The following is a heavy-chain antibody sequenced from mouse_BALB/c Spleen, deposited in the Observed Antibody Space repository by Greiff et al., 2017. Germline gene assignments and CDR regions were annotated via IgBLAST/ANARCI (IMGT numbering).Heavy chain of an antibody. CDR2: ISSGGGST. V-gene: IGHV5-12-1*01. D-gene: IGHD2-1*01. Sequence: GQGVESGGGLVKPGGSLKLSCAASGFAFSSYDMSWVRQTPEKRLEWVAYISSGGGSTYYPDTVKGRFTISRDNAKNTLYLQMSSLKSEDTAMYYCARHGGGLYPFAYWGQGTLVTVSA. J-gene: IGHJ3*01. CDR3: ARHGGGLYPFAY. CDR1: GFAFSSYD.